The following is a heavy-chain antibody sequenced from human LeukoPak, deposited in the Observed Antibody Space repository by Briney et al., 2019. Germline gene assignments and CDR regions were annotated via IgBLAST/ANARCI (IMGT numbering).Heavy chain of an antibody. CDR1: GFTFSSYA. CDR2: ISGSGGST. Sequence: PGGSLRPSCAASGFTFSSYAMSWVRQAPGKGLEWVSAISGSGGSTYYADSVKGRFTISRDNSKNTLYLQMNSLRAEDTAVYYCAKANDIVVVVAPFDYWGQGTLVTVSS. D-gene: IGHD2-15*01. CDR3: AKANDIVVVVAPFDY. V-gene: IGHV3-23*01. J-gene: IGHJ4*02.